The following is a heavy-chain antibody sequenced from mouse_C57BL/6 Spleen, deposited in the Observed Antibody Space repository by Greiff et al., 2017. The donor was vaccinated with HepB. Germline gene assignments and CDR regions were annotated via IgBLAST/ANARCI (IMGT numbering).Heavy chain of an antibody. Sequence: QVQLQQPGTELVKPGASVKLSCKASGYTFTSYWMHWVKQRPGQGLEWIGNINPSNGGTNYNEQFKSKATLTVDKSSSTAYMQLSSLTSEDSAVYYCARNLGTTVVAPFAYWGQGTLVTVAA. V-gene: IGHV1-53*01. CDR3: ARNLGTTVVAPFAY. CDR1: GYTFTSYW. J-gene: IGHJ3*01. CDR2: INPSNGGT. D-gene: IGHD1-1*01.